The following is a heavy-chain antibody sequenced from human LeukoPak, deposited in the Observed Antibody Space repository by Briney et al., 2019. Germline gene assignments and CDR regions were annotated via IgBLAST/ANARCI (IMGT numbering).Heavy chain of an antibody. CDR3: AKIPVGFWNYYYSNEGDY. Sequence: PGGSLRLSCAASGFTFSSYAMSWVRQAPGKGLEWVSGISGSGGCTYYADSVKGRCTISRDYFNSTVYLQMTSLRAEDTAVYYCAKIPVGFWNYYYSNEGDYWGQGTLVTVSS. D-gene: IGHD3-3*01. J-gene: IGHJ4*02. CDR2: ISGSGGCT. V-gene: IGHV3-23*01. CDR1: GFTFSSYA.